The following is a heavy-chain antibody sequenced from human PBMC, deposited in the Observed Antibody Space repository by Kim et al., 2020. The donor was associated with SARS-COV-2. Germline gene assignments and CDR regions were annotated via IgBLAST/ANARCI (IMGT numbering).Heavy chain of an antibody. Sequence: GGSLRLSCAASGFTFSSYAMHWVRQAPGKGLEWVAVISYDGSNKYYADSVKGRFTISRDNSKNTLYLQMNSLRAEDTAVYYCARDLPTPRAHTRGSYMGTGDYNWFDPWGQGTLVTVSS. J-gene: IGHJ5*02. CDR3: ARDLPTPRAHTRGSYMGTGDYNWFDP. V-gene: IGHV3-30*04. D-gene: IGHD3-16*01. CDR2: ISYDGSNK. CDR1: GFTFSSYA.